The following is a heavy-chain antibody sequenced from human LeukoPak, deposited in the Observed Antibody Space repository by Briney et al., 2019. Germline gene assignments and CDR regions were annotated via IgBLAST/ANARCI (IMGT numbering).Heavy chain of an antibody. V-gene: IGHV1-69*01. J-gene: IGHJ5*02. CDR1: GGTFSSYA. CDR2: IIPIFGTA. CDR3: AREGYHRPAWFDP. Sequence: SVKVSCKASGGTFSSYAISWVRQAPGQGLEWMGGIIPIFGTANYAQKFQGRVTITADESTSTAYMELSSLRSEDTAVYYCAREGYHRPAWFDPWGQGTLVTVSS. D-gene: IGHD5-18*01.